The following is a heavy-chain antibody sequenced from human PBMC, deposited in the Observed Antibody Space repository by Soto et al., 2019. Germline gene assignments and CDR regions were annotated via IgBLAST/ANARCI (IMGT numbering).Heavy chain of an antibody. Sequence: EVQLVESGGGLVQPGGSLRLSCAASGFTFSSHWIHWVRQAPGKGLVWVSRINSGGSTTDYADSVKGRFTISRDNAKNTLYLQMNGLRGEDTAVYHCERGASGYYYVDSWGQGTLVTVSS. CDR1: GFTFSSHW. J-gene: IGHJ4*02. V-gene: IGHV3-74*01. CDR3: ERGASGYYYVDS. CDR2: INSGGSTT. D-gene: IGHD3-22*01.